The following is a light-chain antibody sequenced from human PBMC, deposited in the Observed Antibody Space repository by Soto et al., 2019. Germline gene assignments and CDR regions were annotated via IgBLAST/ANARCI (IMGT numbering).Light chain of an antibody. CDR2: EVS. CDR1: SSDVGGYKY. V-gene: IGLV2-14*01. Sequence: QSSLTQPASVSGSPGQSITISCTGTSSDVGGYKYVSWYQQHPGKAPKLIIYEVSSRPSGVSNRFSGSKSGNTASLTISGLQADDDADYHCGKFTGGSKTYVFGNGNKVTFL. J-gene: IGLJ1*01. CDR3: GKFTGGSKTYV.